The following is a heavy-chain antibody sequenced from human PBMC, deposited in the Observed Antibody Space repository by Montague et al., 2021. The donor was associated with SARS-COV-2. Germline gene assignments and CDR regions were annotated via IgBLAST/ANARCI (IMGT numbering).Heavy chain of an antibody. CDR2: ISSSSSYT. Sequence: SLRLSCAASGFTFSDYYMSWIRQAPGKGLEWVSYISSSSSYTNYADSVKGRFTISRDNAKNSLYLQMNSLRAEDTAVYYCASSMIKAAAAYYYYCMDVWGQGTTVTVSS. V-gene: IGHV3-11*06. CDR1: GFTFSDYY. CDR3: ASSMIKAAAAYYYYCMDV. D-gene: IGHD6-13*01. J-gene: IGHJ6*02.